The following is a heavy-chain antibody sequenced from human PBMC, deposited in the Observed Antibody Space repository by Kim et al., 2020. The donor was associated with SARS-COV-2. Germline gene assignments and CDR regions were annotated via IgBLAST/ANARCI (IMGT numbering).Heavy chain of an antibody. CDR1: GFTFSTYA. D-gene: IGHD3-22*01. J-gene: IGHJ6*03. Sequence: GGSLRLSCAASGFTFSTYAMSWVRRAPGKGLEWVSGISVSGGGTYYADSVRGRFTISRDNSKSTLYLQMNSLRAEDTAIYYCAKANYYDSSSLYYTYYY. V-gene: IGHV3-23*01. CDR2: ISVSGGGT. CDR3: AKANYYDSSSLYYTYYY.